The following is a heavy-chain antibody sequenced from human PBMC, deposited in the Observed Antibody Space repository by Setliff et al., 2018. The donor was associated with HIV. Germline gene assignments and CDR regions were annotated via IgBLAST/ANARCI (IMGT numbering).Heavy chain of an antibody. J-gene: IGHJ4*02. D-gene: IGHD2-21*01. CDR3: ATDCAVVGGTGSLDS. CDR2: IRYDGSNK. V-gene: IGHV3-30*02. Sequence: GGSLRLSCAASGFTFSSYGMHWVHQAPGKGLEWVAFIRYDGSNKYYADSVKGRFTISRDNSKNSLYLQMNSLRVEDTAVYYCATDCAVVGGTGSLDSWGQGTLVTVSS. CDR1: GFTFSSYG.